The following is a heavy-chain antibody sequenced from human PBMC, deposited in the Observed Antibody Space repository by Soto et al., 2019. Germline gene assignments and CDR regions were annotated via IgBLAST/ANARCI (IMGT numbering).Heavy chain of an antibody. J-gene: IGHJ5*02. Sequence: GGSLRLSCAASGFTFSTYSMYWVRQAPGKGLEWVSYISYSGNTIYYADSVKGRFTISRDNAKNSLYLQMNSLRDDDTAVYYCARDNGIEGSFDPWGQGTLVTVS. CDR2: ISYSGNTI. V-gene: IGHV3-48*02. CDR3: ARDNGIEGSFDP. CDR1: GFTFSTYS.